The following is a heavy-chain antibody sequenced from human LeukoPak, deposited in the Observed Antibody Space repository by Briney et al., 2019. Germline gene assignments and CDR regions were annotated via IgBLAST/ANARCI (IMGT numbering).Heavy chain of an antibody. CDR1: GYIFTGQD. J-gene: IGHJ4*02. V-gene: IGHV1-2*02. CDR3: ASYPRYSSSPPFDY. D-gene: IGHD6-19*01. CDR2: INPNTGDT. Sequence: ASVKVSCKASGYIFTGQDMHWVRQAPGQGLEWMGWINPNTGDTNYAQKFQGRVTMTRDTTISAAFMELSRLTSDDTAMYFCASYPRYSSSPPFDYWGQRTLVTVSS.